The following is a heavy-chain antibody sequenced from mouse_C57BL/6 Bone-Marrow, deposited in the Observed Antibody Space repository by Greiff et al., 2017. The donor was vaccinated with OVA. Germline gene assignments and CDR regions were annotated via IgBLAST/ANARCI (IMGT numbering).Heavy chain of an antibody. CDR2: IYPRSGNT. CDR3: ARWRDPTVGPWFAY. Sequence: QVQLQQSGAELARPGASVKLSCKASGYTFTSYGISWVKQRTGQGLEWIGEIYPRSGNTYYNEKFKGKATLTADKSSSTAYMELRSLSSEDSAVYFCARWRDPTVGPWFAYWGQGTLVTVSA. J-gene: IGHJ3*01. V-gene: IGHV1-81*01. CDR1: GYTFTSYG. D-gene: IGHD1-1*01.